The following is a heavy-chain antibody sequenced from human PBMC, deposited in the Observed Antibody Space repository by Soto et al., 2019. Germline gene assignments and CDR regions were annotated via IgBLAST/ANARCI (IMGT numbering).Heavy chain of an antibody. CDR3: AKLYWNPRYFDY. CDR2: ITDSGGST. V-gene: IGHV3-23*01. CDR1: GFTFTNVA. J-gene: IGHJ4*02. Sequence: PWGSLRLSCAASGFTFTNVAITFGRQAPVKWLEWVSTITDSGGSTDYADSVKGRFTISRDNSKSTLYLQMNNLRADDTAVYYCAKLYWNPRYFDYWGQGARVTVSS. D-gene: IGHD1-1*01.